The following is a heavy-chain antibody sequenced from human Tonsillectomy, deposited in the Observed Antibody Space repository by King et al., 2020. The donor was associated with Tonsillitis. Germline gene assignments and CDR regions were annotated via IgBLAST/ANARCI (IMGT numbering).Heavy chain of an antibody. J-gene: IGHJ6*02. CDR3: ARHLNPYGDYGYYYYGIDV. CDR2: INPNSGGT. CDR1: GYTFTGYY. D-gene: IGHD4-17*01. Sequence: VQLVESGAEVKKPGASVKVSCKASGYTFTGYYMHWVRQAPGQGLEWMGWINPNSGGTDCAQNFQGRVTMSRDTSISTAYMELSRLRSDDTAVYYCARHLNPYGDYGYYYYGIDVWGQGTTVTVSS. V-gene: IGHV1-2*02.